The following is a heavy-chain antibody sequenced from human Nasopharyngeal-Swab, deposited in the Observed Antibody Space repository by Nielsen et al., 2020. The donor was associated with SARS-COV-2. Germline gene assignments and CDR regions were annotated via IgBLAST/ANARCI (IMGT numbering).Heavy chain of an antibody. Sequence: GGPLRLSCAASGFTVSSNYMSWVRQAPGKGLEWVSVIYSGGSTYYADSVKGRFTISRDNSKNTLYLQMNSLRAEDTAVYYCARDLYGDYLNYFDYWGQGTLVTVSS. J-gene: IGHJ4*02. CDR2: IYSGGST. V-gene: IGHV3-53*01. CDR3: ARDLYGDYLNYFDY. CDR1: GFTVSSNY. D-gene: IGHD4-17*01.